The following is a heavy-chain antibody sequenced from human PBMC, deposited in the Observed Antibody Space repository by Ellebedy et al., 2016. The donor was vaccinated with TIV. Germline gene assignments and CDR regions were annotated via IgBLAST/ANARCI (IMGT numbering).Heavy chain of an antibody. CDR1: GFTISGYY. D-gene: IGHD4-17*01. J-gene: IGHJ5*02. Sequence: GGSLRLSCEVSGFTISGYYMHWVRQAPGKGLVWVARINTDGSTASYADSVEGRFTISRDNSRNTLYLQMNSLRAEDTAVYYCARDPGGGGNYGDNWFDPWGQGTLVTVSS. CDR2: INTDGSTA. V-gene: IGHV3-74*01. CDR3: ARDPGGGGNYGDNWFDP.